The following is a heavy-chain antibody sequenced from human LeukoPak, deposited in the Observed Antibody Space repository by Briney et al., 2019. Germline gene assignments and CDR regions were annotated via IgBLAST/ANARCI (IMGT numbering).Heavy chain of an antibody. CDR1: GFTFSSYS. CDR3: AVGLTTVTGTDY. CDR2: ISSSSSYI. V-gene: IGHV3-21*01. J-gene: IGHJ4*02. D-gene: IGHD4-17*01. Sequence: GGSLRLSCAASGFTFSSYSMTWVRQAPGKGLEWVSSISSSSSYIYYADSVKGRFTISRDNAKNSLYLQMNSLRAEDTAVYYCAVGLTTVTGTDYWGQGTLVTVSS.